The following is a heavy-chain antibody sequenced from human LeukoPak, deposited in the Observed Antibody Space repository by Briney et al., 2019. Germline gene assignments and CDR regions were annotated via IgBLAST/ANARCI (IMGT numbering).Heavy chain of an antibody. Sequence: GGSLRLSCAASGFTFSSYEMNWVRQAPGKGLEWVSYISTSGSTIYYADSVKGRFSISRDNAKNSLYLQMNSLRAEDTAVYYCSRGAHCGGDCYSFDYWGQGTLVTVSS. J-gene: IGHJ4*02. D-gene: IGHD2-21*02. V-gene: IGHV3-48*03. CDR1: GFTFSSYE. CDR2: ISTSGSTI. CDR3: SRGAHCGGDCYSFDY.